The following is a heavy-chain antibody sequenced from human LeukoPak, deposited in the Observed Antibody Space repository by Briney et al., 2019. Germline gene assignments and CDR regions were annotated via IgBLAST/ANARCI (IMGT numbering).Heavy chain of an antibody. CDR1: GGSISGTNW. CDR2: TFSSGAT. Sequence: SETLSLTCGVSGGSISGTNWWSWIRQPPGKGLEWIGHTFSSGATTYNPSLKSRVTISVDTSRSQFSLHLSSVTAADTAVYYCARRSRDGYFLDSWGQGTLVTVSS. J-gene: IGHJ4*02. V-gene: IGHV4-4*09. CDR3: ARRSRDGYFLDS. D-gene: IGHD5-24*01.